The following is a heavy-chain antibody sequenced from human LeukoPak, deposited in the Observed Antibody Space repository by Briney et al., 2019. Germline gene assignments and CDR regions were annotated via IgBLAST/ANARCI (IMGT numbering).Heavy chain of an antibody. V-gene: IGHV3-33*01. CDR1: GFTFSSYG. CDR2: IWYDGSNK. D-gene: IGHD2-2*01. CDR3: ARGMCSSTSCYPNDY. Sequence: PGGSLRLSCAASGFTFSSYGMHWVRQAPGKGLEWVAVIWYDGSNKYYADSVKGRFTIPRDNSKNTLYLQMNSLRAEDTAVYYCARGMCSSTSCYPNDYWGQGTLVTVSS. J-gene: IGHJ4*02.